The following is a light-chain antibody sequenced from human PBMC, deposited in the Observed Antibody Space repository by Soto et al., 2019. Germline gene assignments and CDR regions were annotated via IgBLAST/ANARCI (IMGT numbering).Light chain of an antibody. CDR2: AVS. J-gene: IGLJ1*01. Sequence: QSALTQPASVSGSPGQSITISCTGTSSDVGSYNYVSWYQQHPGKAPKLMIYAVSNRPSGVSNRFSGSKSGNTASLTISGLQAEDEADYYCSSYTRTNTHVFGTGTQLTVL. CDR1: SSDVGSYNY. CDR3: SSYTRTNTHV. V-gene: IGLV2-14*01.